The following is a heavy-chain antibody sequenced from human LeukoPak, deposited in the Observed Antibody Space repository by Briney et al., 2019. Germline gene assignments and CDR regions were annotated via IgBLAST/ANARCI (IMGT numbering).Heavy chain of an antibody. Sequence: GGSLRLSCAASGFTFSSYWMTWVRQAPGKGLEWVASIKEDGSEKKYVDSVKGRFTISRDNAKTSVYLQINSLRAEDTAVYYCARGRTSDYWGQGTLVTVSS. V-gene: IGHV3-7*01. CDR2: IKEDGSEK. J-gene: IGHJ4*02. CDR3: ARGRTSDY. D-gene: IGHD3/OR15-3a*01. CDR1: GFTFSSYW.